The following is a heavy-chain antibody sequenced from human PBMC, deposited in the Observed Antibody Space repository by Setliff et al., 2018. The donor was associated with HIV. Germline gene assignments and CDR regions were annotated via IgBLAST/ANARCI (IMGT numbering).Heavy chain of an antibody. J-gene: IGHJ6*02. CDR1: GYTFINYG. V-gene: IGHV1-18*04. CDR2: ISPYNDYT. CDR3: ARGGYYSGSGMNYHYYGLDV. D-gene: IGHD3-10*01. Sequence: GASVKVSCKASGYTFINYGITWVRQDPGQGLEWMGWISPYNDYTNYEQSLQGRVRMTTDTSTRTAYMDLRSLRSNDTAVYYWARGGYYSGSGMNYHYYGLDVWGQGTTVTVSS.